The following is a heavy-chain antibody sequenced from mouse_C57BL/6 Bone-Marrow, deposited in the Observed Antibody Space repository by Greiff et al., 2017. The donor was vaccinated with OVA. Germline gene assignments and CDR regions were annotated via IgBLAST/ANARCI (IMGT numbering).Heavy chain of an antibody. V-gene: IGHV1-59*01. Sequence: QVQLQQPGAELVRPGTSVKLSCKASGYTFTSYWMHWVKQRPGQGLEWVGVIDPSDSYTNYNQTFKGKATLTVDTSSSTAYMQLSSLTSEDSAVCCGAREGLGYWGQGTTLTVSS. CDR1: GYTFTSYW. CDR2: IDPSDSYT. CDR3: AREGLGY. D-gene: IGHD2-2*01. J-gene: IGHJ2*01.